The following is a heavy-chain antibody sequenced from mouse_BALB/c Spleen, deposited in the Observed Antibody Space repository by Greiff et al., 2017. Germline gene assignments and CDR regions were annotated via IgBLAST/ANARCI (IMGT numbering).Heavy chain of an antibody. V-gene: IGHV1-7*01. D-gene: IGHD3-1*01. CDR2: INPSTGYT. CDR1: GYTFTSYW. J-gene: IGHJ3*01. Sequence: QVQLQQSGAELAKPGASVKMSCKASGYTFTSYWMHWVKQRPGQGLEWIGYINPSTGYTEYNQKFKDKATLTADKSSSTAYMQLSSLTSEDSAVYYCARSGLPAWFAYWGQGTLFTVSA. CDR3: ARSGLPAWFAY.